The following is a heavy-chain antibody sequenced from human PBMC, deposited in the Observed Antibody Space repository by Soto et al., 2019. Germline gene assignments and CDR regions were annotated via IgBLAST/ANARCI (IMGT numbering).Heavy chain of an antibody. CDR3: ARAWIPERPGAEYFQH. V-gene: IGHV3-53*01. Sequence: EVQLVESGGGLIHPGGSLRLSCAASGFTVSNNYMSWVRQAPGRGLEWVSVIYTDGSTYYADSVKGRFTISRDTSKNTLYLQMNSLRAEDTALYYCARAWIPERPGAEYFQHWGQGTLVTVSS. CDR2: IYTDGST. D-gene: IGHD5-18*01. J-gene: IGHJ1*01. CDR1: GFTVSNNY.